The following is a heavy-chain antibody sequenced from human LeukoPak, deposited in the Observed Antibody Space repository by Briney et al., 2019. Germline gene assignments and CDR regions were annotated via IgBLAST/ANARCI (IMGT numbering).Heavy chain of an antibody. CDR1: GYSISSGYY. D-gene: IGHD1-26*01. V-gene: IGHV4-38-2*02. Sequence: SETLSLTCTVSGYSISSGYYWGWIRQPPGKGLEWIGSIYHSGSTYYNPSLKSRVTISVDTSKNQFSLKLSSVTAADTAVYYCARGRWISGSYYNFDYWGQGTLVTVSS. J-gene: IGHJ4*02. CDR2: IYHSGST. CDR3: ARGRWISGSYYNFDY.